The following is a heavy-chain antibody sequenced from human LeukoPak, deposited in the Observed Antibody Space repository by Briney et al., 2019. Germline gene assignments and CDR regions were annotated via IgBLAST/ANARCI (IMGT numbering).Heavy chain of an antibody. Sequence: SETLSLTCTVSGGSLSTSFWNWIRQPPGKGLEWMGYIYYSGSTNYNPSLKSRLTMSIDTSKSQLYLKLSSVTAADTAVYYCARAPGGYYNSYFDPWGQGTLVTVSS. CDR2: IYYSGST. J-gene: IGHJ5*02. CDR3: ARAPGGYYNSYFDP. D-gene: IGHD3-22*01. CDR1: GGSLSTSF. V-gene: IGHV4-59*01.